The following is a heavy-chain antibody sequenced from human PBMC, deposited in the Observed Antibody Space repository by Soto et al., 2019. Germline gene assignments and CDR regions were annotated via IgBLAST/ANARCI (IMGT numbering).Heavy chain of an antibody. V-gene: IGHV3-23*01. CDR1: GVGFSADG. CDR3: AKGRSYYYYYGVDV. CDR2: IDSGGST. J-gene: IGHJ6*02. Sequence: PGGSLRLSCAASGVGFSADGMNWVRQAPGKGPEWVSSIDSGGSTYYADSVKGRFTISRDNSESTLYLQMNSLRAEDTALYYCAKGRSYYYYYGVDVWGQGTTVTVSS.